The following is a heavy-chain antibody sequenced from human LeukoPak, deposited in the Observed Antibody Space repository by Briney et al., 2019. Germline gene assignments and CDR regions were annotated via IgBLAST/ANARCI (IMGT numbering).Heavy chain of an antibody. CDR1: GGTFSSYA. CDR3: AAEAAGTGYNWFDP. V-gene: IGHV1-69*05. J-gene: IGHJ5*02. Sequence: SVKVSCKASGGTFSSYAISWVRQAPGQGLEWMGGIIPIFGTANYAQKFQGRVTITTDESTSTAYMVLSSLRSEDTAVYYWAAEAAGTGYNWFDPWGQGTLVTVSS. CDR2: IIPIFGTA. D-gene: IGHD6-13*01.